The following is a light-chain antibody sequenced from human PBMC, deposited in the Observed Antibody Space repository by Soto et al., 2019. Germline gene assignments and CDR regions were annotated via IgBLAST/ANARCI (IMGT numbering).Light chain of an antibody. V-gene: IGKV3D-20*01. CDR3: QQYLGSPLT. CDR2: HAS. Sequence: EILLTQSPATLSLSPGERATLSCGASQSIGSRYIAWYQQKPGLAPRLLIYHASTRAAGIPDRFNGSGSGTDFTLTISRLAPEDFALYYCQQYLGSPLTFGGGTKVEIK. J-gene: IGKJ4*01. CDR1: QSIGSRY.